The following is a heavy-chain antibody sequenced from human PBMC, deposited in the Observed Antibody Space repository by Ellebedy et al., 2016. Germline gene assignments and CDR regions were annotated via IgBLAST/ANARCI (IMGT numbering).Heavy chain of an antibody. J-gene: IGHJ4*02. CDR1: GFTFSVAG. Sequence: GESLKISCAASGFTFSVAGMTWVRQAPGKGLEWVATIVFSGTATYYSDSVKGRFTISRDNAKNSLYLQMNSLRAEDTAVYYCAREYFGGIVVVVAAYDYWGQGTLVTVSS. D-gene: IGHD2-15*01. CDR2: IVFSGTAT. CDR3: AREYFGGIVVVVAAYDY. V-gene: IGHV3-21*01.